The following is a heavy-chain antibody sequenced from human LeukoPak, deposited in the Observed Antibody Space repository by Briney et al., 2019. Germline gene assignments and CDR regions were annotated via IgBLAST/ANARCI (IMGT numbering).Heavy chain of an antibody. CDR3: ARELETGASRYFDT. CDR1: GFMFGSYA. CDR2: ISFDPVYQ. Sequence: PGGSLRLSCAASGFMFGSYAMHWVRQAPGKGLEWVAVISFDPVYQRYADSLKGRLTISRDNSRNTLYLQLNGLRHEVSAVYFCARELETGASRYFDTWGQGTQVTVSS. V-gene: IGHV3-30*04. J-gene: IGHJ4*02. D-gene: IGHD7-27*01.